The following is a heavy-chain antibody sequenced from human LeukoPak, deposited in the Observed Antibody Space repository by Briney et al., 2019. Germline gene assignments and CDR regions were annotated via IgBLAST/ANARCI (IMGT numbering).Heavy chain of an antibody. V-gene: IGHV6-1*01. Sequence: SQSLSLTCAISGDSVSNYDCGWNWIRQSPSRGLEWLGRTYYNSKWYTDYAVSVKSRININPDTSKNQFSLQLNSVTPEDTAVYYCARGWLQSGFDYWGQGTLVTVSS. J-gene: IGHJ4*02. D-gene: IGHD5-24*01. CDR2: TYYNSKWYT. CDR1: GDSVSNYDCG. CDR3: ARGWLQSGFDY.